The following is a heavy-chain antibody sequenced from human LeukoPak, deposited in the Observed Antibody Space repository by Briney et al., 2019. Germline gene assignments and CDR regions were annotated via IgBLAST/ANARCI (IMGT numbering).Heavy chain of an antibody. CDR1: GFTFSSYE. Sequence: GGSLRLSCAASGFTFSSYEMNWVRQAPGKGLEWVSYISSSGSTIYYADSVKGRFTISRDNAKNTLYLQMGSLRAEDMAVYYCARGDYYDSSVSYYYYYMDVWGKGNTVTVSS. V-gene: IGHV3-48*03. CDR3: ARGDYYDSSVSYYYYYMDV. J-gene: IGHJ6*03. D-gene: IGHD3-22*01. CDR2: ISSSGSTI.